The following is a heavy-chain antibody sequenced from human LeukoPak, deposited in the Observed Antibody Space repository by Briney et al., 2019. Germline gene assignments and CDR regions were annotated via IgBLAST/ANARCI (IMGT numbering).Heavy chain of an antibody. Sequence: GGSLRLSCAASGFTFSSYAMSWVRQAPGKGLEWVSAISGSGGSTYYADSVKGRFTISRDNSKNTVYLQMNSLRAEDTAVYFCAKAPSPHYYDSSGYYYEWGQGTLVTVSS. D-gene: IGHD3-22*01. CDR3: AKAPSPHYYDSSGYYYE. CDR1: GFTFSSYA. J-gene: IGHJ4*02. CDR2: ISGSGGST. V-gene: IGHV3-23*01.